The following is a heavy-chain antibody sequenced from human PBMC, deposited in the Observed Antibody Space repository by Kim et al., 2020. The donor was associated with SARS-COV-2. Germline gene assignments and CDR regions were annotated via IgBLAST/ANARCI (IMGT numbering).Heavy chain of an antibody. Sequence: LKSRVTISVDTSKNQFSLKLSSVTAADTAVYYCARHETTYYYDSSGPFDYWGQGTLVTVSS. J-gene: IGHJ4*02. D-gene: IGHD3-22*01. CDR3: ARHETTYYYDSSGPFDY. V-gene: IGHV4-39*01.